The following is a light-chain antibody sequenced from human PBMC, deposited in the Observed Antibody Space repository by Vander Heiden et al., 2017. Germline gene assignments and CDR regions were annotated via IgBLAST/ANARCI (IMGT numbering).Light chain of an antibody. V-gene: IGKV1-39*01. Sequence: DIQMTQSPSSLSASAGDRVTITSRTSQNIDIYFNWYQQNPGKAPQLLIYSASSLQSGVPSRFSGSGSGTDFTLTISSLQPEDFATYYCQQSYTTPRTFGQGTQVEI. CDR1: QNIDIY. CDR2: SAS. CDR3: QQSYTTPRT. J-gene: IGKJ1*01.